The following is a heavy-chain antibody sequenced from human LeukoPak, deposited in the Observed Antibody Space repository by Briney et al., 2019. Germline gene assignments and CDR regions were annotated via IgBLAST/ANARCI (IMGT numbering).Heavy chain of an antibody. Sequence: PGGSLRLSCAASGFTFSNSAMSWVRRAPGKGLEGVSEISASGDGTFYTDSGKGRFTFSRDNSNNMLYLQMNSLRGDDTAVYYCATHLAYCPTESCSFFDYWGQGALVTVSS. D-gene: IGHD2-21*01. CDR3: ATHLAYCPTESCSFFDY. CDR2: ISASGDGT. J-gene: IGHJ4*02. CDR1: GFTFSNSA. V-gene: IGHV3-23*01.